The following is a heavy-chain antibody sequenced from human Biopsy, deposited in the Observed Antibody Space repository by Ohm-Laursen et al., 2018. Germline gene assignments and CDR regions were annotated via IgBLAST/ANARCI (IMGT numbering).Heavy chain of an antibody. CDR1: GFTFSSFS. CDR2: INEVSSHI. J-gene: IGHJ6*02. V-gene: IGHV3-21*01. D-gene: IGHD4-23*01. CDR3: AKDRWERNLYYGGGVDV. Sequence: SLRLSCTASGFTFSSFSMNWVRQAPGKGLEWISYINEVSSHIYDADSVKGRITVARDNSKNTVLLQMNSLRAEDTALYYCAKDRWERNLYYGGGVDVWGQGTTVTVSS.